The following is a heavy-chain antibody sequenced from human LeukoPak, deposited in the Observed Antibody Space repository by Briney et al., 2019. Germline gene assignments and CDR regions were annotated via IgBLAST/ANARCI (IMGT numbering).Heavy chain of an antibody. V-gene: IGHV3-74*01. D-gene: IGHD3-3*01. CDR3: LRTWDY. J-gene: IGHJ4*02. CDR1: GFIFSRYW. Sequence: GGSLRLPCTASGFIFSRYWMHWVRHAPGKGLVWVSRINSDGSTTNYADSVKGRFTISRDNAKNTLYLQMNSLRADDTAVYYCLRTWDYWGQGTLVTVSS. CDR2: INSDGSTT.